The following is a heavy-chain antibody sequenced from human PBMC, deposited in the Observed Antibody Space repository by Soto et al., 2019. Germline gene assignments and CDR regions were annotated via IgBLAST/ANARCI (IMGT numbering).Heavy chain of an antibody. V-gene: IGHV6-1*01. CDR3: ARETTTVRGIINHFDY. CDR2: ILCRSTWSN. D-gene: IGHD3-10*01. Sequence: SQTLSLTCDISGDSVSSNNAAWNWIRQSPSRGLEWLGRILCRSTWSNDYAVSVKSRITITPDTSKNQFSLQLNSVTPEDTAVYYCARETTTVRGIINHFDYWGQGTLVTVSS. CDR1: GDSVSSNNAA. J-gene: IGHJ4*02.